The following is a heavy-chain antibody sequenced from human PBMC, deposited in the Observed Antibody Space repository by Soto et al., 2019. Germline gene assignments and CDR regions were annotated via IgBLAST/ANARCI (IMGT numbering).Heavy chain of an antibody. J-gene: IGHJ4*02. V-gene: IGHV3-43*01. D-gene: IGHD6-13*01. Sequence: GSLRLSCAASGFTFSTYSMTWVRQAPGKGLEWVSLVSCDGGTTYYADSVKGRFTISRDNSKNSLYLQMNNLRTEDTALYYCAKDKGYIASYYDYWGQGTLVTVSS. CDR3: AKDKGYIASYYDY. CDR2: VSCDGGTT. CDR1: GFTFSTYS.